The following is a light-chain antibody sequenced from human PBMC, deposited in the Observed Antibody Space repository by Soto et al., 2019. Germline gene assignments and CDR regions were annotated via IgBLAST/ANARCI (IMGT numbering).Light chain of an antibody. CDR1: SGHSSYA. V-gene: IGLV4-69*01. J-gene: IGLJ3*02. Sequence: QSVLTQSPSASASLGASVKVTCTLSSGHSSYAIEWHQQQPEKGPRYLMKGNSDGSHSKGDGIPDRFSGSSSGAERYLTISSLQSEDEADYYCQTLGTGPRVFGGGTKLTVL. CDR3: QTLGTGPRV. CDR2: GNSDGSH.